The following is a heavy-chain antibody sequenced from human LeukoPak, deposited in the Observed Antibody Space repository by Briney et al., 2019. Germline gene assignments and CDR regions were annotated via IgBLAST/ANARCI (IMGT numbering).Heavy chain of an antibody. J-gene: IGHJ5*02. Sequence: SQTLSLTCTVSGGSISSGGYYWSWIRQHPGKGLEWIGYIYYSGSTYYNPSLKSRVTISVDTFKNQFSLKLSSVTAADTAVYYCARDRYYDTAGWFDPWGQGTLVTVSS. V-gene: IGHV4-31*03. D-gene: IGHD3-22*01. CDR1: GGSISSGGYY. CDR3: ARDRYYDTAGWFDP. CDR2: IYYSGST.